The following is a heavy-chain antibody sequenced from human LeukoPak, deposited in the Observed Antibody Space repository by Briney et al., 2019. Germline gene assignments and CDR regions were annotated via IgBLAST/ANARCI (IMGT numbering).Heavy chain of an antibody. CDR3: ARFCGSDDFWSGSYYYYYMDV. D-gene: IGHD3-3*01. V-gene: IGHV4-39*07. CDR2: IYYSGST. Sequence: SETLSLTCTVSGGSISSSSYYWGWIRQPPGKGLEWIGNIYYSGSTNYNPSLKSRVTISVDTSKNQFSLKLSSVTAADTAVYYCARFCGSDDFWSGSYYYYYMDVWGKGTTVTVSS. J-gene: IGHJ6*03. CDR1: GGSISSSSYY.